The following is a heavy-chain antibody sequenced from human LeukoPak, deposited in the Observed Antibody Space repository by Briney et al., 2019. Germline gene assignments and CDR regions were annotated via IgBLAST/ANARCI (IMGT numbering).Heavy chain of an antibody. D-gene: IGHD5-24*01. Sequence: KPGGSLRLSCAASGFTSTNTWMTWVRQAPGKGLEWVGRIKSSSDGGTTDYAAPVKGRFTISRDDSKNTLYLQMNSLNTEDTAVYFRTTALRWVQSPFNYWGQGTLVTVSS. CDR2: IKSSSDGGTT. CDR1: GFTSTNTW. J-gene: IGHJ4*02. CDR3: TTALRWVQSPFNY. V-gene: IGHV3-15*01.